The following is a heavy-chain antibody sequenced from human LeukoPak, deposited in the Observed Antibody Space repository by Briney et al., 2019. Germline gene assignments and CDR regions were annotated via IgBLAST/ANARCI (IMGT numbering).Heavy chain of an antibody. Sequence: GGSLRLSCAASGFTFSSYGMHWVRQAPGKGLEWVAFIRYDGSNKYYADSVKGRFTISRDNSKNTLYVQMNSLRAEDTALYYCARSRSGSASWALQIFDNWGQGTLVTVSS. J-gene: IGHJ4*02. CDR3: ARSRSGSASWALQIFDN. CDR2: IRYDGSNK. V-gene: IGHV3-33*08. D-gene: IGHD2-2*01. CDR1: GFTFSSYG.